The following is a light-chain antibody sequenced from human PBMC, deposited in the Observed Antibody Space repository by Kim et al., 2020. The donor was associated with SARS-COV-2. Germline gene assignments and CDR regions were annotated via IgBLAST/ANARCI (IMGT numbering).Light chain of an antibody. V-gene: IGKV1-16*02. Sequence: DIQMTQSPSSLSASVGDRVTITCRASQDISIYLAWFQQRPGEAPKSLIYAASSLQSGVPSKFSGSGSGTDFTLTISSLQPEDFATYFCQQYKSYPLTFGGGTKVDIK. J-gene: IGKJ4*01. CDR2: AAS. CDR1: QDISIY. CDR3: QQYKSYPLT.